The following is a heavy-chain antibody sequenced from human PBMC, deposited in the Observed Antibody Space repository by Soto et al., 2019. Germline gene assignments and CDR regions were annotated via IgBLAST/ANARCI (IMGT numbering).Heavy chain of an antibody. Sequence: GGSLRLSCEASGFIFSSYSMHWVRQAPGKGLVWVSRINDNGRRTNYADSVKGRFTMSRDNAQNTVYLQMNSLRAEDTAVYYCARDVELQSFDYWGQGILVTVCS. V-gene: IGHV3-74*01. CDR3: ARDVELQSFDY. D-gene: IGHD1-26*01. CDR1: GFIFSSYS. J-gene: IGHJ4*02. CDR2: INDNGRRT.